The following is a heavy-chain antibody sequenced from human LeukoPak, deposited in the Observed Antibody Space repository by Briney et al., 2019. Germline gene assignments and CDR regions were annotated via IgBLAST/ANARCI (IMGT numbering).Heavy chain of an antibody. J-gene: IGHJ4*02. CDR2: IYHSGST. CDR1: GGSISSSNW. D-gene: IGHD5-18*01. Sequence: SGTLSLTCAVSGGSISSSNWWSWVRQPPGKGLEWIGEIYHSGSTNYNPSLKSRVTISVDKSKNQFSLKLSSVTAADTAVYYCAREVPMVTRWFDYWGQGTLVTVSS. V-gene: IGHV4-4*02. CDR3: AREVPMVTRWFDY.